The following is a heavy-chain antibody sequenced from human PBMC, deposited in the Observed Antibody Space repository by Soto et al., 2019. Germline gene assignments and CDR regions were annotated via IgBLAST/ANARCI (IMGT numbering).Heavy chain of an antibody. Sequence: QVQLVQSGAEVKKPGASVKVSCKASGYTFTSYGINWVRQATGQGLEWMGWMNPNSGNTGYAQKFQSRVTMTRNTSISTDYMEPSSLRSEDTSVYYCARGVLRFLPGNNWFDPWGQGTLVAVSS. V-gene: IGHV1-8*01. CDR1: GYTFTSYG. D-gene: IGHD3-3*01. J-gene: IGHJ5*02. CDR2: MNPNSGNT. CDR3: ARGVLRFLPGNNWFDP.